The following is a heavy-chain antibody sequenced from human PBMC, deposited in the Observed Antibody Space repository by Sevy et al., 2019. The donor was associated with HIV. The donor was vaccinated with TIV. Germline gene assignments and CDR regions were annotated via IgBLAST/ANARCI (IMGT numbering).Heavy chain of an antibody. CDR1: GFTFSSYT. V-gene: IGHV3-21*01. CDR3: XXXXXXGGIDY. CDR2: ISTTSSYI. Sequence: GGSLRLSCAASGFTFSSYTMNWVRQAPGKGLEWVSSISTTSSYIYYADSVKGRCTISRDNAKNSLYLQINSLRAEDXXXXXXXXXXXXGGIDYXGQGTLVTVSS. J-gene: IGHJ4*02. D-gene: IGHD1-26*01.